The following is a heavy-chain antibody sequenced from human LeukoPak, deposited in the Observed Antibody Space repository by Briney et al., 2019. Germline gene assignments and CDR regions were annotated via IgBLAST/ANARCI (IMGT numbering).Heavy chain of an antibody. CDR1: GGSISSYY. V-gene: IGHV4-59*01. J-gene: IGHJ5*02. CDR2: IYYTGNT. Sequence: ASETLSLTCTVSGGSISSYYWSWIRQPPGKGLEWIGYIYYTGNTNYNPSLKSRVTISVDTSKNQFSLKLSSVTAADTAVYYCAGDRLQLQSWGQGTLVTVSS. D-gene: IGHD1-1*01. CDR3: AGDRLQLQS.